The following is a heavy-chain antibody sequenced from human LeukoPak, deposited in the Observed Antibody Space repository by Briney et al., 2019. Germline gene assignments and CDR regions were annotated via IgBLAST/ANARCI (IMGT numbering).Heavy chain of an antibody. CDR3: ARGGRGGSNHFDY. D-gene: IGHD1-26*01. V-gene: IGHV1-18*01. CDR1: GYTFTTSG. CDR2: ISGYNGNT. J-gene: IGHJ4*02. Sequence: GASVEVSCKASGYTFTTSGITWVRQAPGQGLEWMGWISGYNGNTKYGQDFQGRVTMTTDTSTTTAYMELRSLRSADTAVYYCARGGRGGSNHFDYWGQGTLVTVSS.